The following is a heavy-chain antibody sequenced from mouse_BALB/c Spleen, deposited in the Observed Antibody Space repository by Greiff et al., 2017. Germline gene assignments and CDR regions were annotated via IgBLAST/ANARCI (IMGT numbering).Heavy chain of an antibody. Sequence: EVQLVESGPELVKPGASVKMSCKASGYTFTSYVMHWVKQKPGQGLEWIGYINPYNDGTKYNEKFKGKATLTSDKSSSTAYMELSSLTSEDSAVYYCARGGYGSGFDYWGQGTTLTVSS. J-gene: IGHJ2*01. D-gene: IGHD1-1*01. CDR1: GYTFTSYV. CDR3: ARGGYGSGFDY. V-gene: IGHV1-14*01. CDR2: INPYNDGT.